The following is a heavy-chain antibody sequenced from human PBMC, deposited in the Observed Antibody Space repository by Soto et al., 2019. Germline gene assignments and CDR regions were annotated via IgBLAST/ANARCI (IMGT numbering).Heavy chain of an antibody. V-gene: IGHV3-30*09. J-gene: IGHJ4*02. Sequence: QVQLVESGGGVVQPGRSLRLSCAASGFSVSAYTVHWVRQAPGKGLEWVAVISSDGNHKYYTDSVKGRFAISRDTSSNTVFLQMRSLGPEGTAVFYCARWEQPLFAYWGQGTLFTVSS. CDR3: ARWEQPLFAY. CDR1: GFSVSAYT. CDR2: ISSDGNHK. D-gene: IGHD1-1*01.